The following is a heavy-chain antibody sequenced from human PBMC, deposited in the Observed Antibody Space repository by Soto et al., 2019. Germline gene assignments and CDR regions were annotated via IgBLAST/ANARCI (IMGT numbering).Heavy chain of an antibody. CDR1: GGTFSSYA. J-gene: IGHJ6*02. Sequence: SVKVSCKASGGTFSSYAISWVRQAPGQGLEWMGGIIPIFGTANYAQKFQGRVTITADESTSTAYMELSSLRSEDTAVYYYARVMVRGVPYYYDSSGYLTPNYGMDVWGQGTTVTVSS. V-gene: IGHV1-69*13. D-gene: IGHD3-22*01. CDR3: ARVMVRGVPYYYDSSGYLTPNYGMDV. CDR2: IIPIFGTA.